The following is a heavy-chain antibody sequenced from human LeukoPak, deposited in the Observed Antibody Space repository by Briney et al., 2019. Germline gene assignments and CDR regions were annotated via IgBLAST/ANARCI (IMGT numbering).Heavy chain of an antibody. CDR2: VDPEDGET. CDR3: ATGSTNDAFDI. J-gene: IGHJ3*02. V-gene: IGHV1-69-2*01. Sequence: ASVKISCKVSGYTFTDYYMHWVQQAPGKGLEWMGLVDPEDGETIYAEKFQGRVTITADTSTDTAYMELSSLRSEDTAVYYCATGSTNDAFDIWGQGTMVTASS. D-gene: IGHD2-2*01. CDR1: GYTFTDYY.